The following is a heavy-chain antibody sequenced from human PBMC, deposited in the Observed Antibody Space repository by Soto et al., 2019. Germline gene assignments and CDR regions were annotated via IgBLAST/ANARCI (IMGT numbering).Heavy chain of an antibody. V-gene: IGHV1-18*01. D-gene: IGHD1-1*01. Sequence: QVHLVHSGAEVKKPGASVKVSCRASGYTFTSYGITWVRQAPGQGLEWMGWISAHKGNTDYAQKLQGRVIVTRDTSTSTAYMELRSLRSDDTAVYYCARGRYGDYWGQGALVTVSS. CDR3: ARGRYGDY. J-gene: IGHJ4*02. CDR2: ISAHKGNT. CDR1: GYTFTSYG.